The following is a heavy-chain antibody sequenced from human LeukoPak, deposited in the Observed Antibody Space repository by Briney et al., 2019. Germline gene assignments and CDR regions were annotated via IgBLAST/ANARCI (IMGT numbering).Heavy chain of an antibody. J-gene: IGHJ4*02. V-gene: IGHV1-69*04. Sequence: ASVKVSCKASGGTFSSYAISWVRQAPGQGLEWMGRIIPILGIANYAQKFQGRVTITADKSTSTAYMELSSLRSEDTAVYYCARESSGYYPYYSDYWGQGTLVTVSS. CDR1: GGTFSSYA. CDR3: ARESSGYYPYYSDY. D-gene: IGHD3-22*01. CDR2: IIPILGIA.